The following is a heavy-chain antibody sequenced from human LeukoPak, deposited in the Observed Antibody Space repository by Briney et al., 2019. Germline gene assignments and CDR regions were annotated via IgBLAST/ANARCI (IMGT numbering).Heavy chain of an antibody. CDR1: GASISSDSSY. CDR3: ARGEYGDNPHFDN. Sequence: SETLPLTCAVSGASISSDSSYWSWIRQPAGKGLEWIGRIYTSGTANYNPSLMSRVTMSLDTPKNQFSLKLSSVTAADTAVYYCARGEYGDNPHFDNWGQGTLVTVSS. D-gene: IGHD4-23*01. CDR2: IYTSGTA. J-gene: IGHJ4*02. V-gene: IGHV4-61*02.